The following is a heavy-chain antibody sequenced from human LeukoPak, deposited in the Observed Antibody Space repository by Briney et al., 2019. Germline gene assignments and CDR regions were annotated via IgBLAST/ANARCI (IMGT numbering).Heavy chain of an antibody. J-gene: IGHJ5*02. V-gene: IGHV4-39*01. Sequence: SETLSLTCSVSGASIDRSTYYWGWIRQPPGKGLEWIGSVYYSGSTYYNSALKSRVSISVDTSRNQFSLKLYSVTAADTSVYFCARIAAPGLAWGQGTLVTVSS. CDR3: ARIAAPGLA. CDR1: GASIDRSTYY. D-gene: IGHD6-25*01. CDR2: VYYSGST.